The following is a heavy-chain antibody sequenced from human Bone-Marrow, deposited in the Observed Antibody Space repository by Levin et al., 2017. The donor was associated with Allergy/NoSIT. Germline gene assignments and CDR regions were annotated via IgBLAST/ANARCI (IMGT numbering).Heavy chain of an antibody. CDR2: IRPRDGST. V-gene: IGHV1-46*01. CDR3: ARTCDSTDCVFDY. D-gene: IGHD2/OR15-2a*01. J-gene: IGHJ4*02. Sequence: GGSLRLSCKASGYTFSNYYIHWVRQAPGQGLEWMGMIRPRDGSTRYAQNFQGIVTMTRDTSTGTVYMEVSSLRSEDTAVFFCARTCDSTDCVFDYWGQGTLVTVSS. CDR1: GYTFSNYY.